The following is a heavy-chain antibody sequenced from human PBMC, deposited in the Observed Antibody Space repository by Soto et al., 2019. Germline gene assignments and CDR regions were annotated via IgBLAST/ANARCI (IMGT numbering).Heavy chain of an antibody. CDR2: IIPIFGTA. CDR3: ASVSDGGSIGYYYVRGYFDY. CDR1: GGTFSSYA. J-gene: IGHJ4*02. Sequence: QVQLVQSGAEVKKPGSSVKVSCKASGGTFSSYAISWVRQALGQGLEWMGGIIPIFGTANYAQKFQGRVTITADESTSTAHIEISSLRSEHTAVYYCASVSDGGSIGYYYVRGYFDYWGQGTLLTLST. D-gene: IGHD3-22*01. V-gene: IGHV1-69*01.